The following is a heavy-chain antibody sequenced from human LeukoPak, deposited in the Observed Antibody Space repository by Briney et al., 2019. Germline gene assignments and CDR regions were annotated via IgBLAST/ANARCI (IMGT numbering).Heavy chain of an antibody. D-gene: IGHD5-12*01. V-gene: IGHV4-59*01. Sequence: PSQTLSLTCTVSGGSISSYNWNWIRQPPGKGLEWIGYIYYSGSTNHTPSPRSPVTISVATSKTQFSLKLSSVTAAATAVYSCATNAGGYREAPFDYWGQGTLVTVSS. J-gene: IGHJ4*02. CDR1: GGSISSYN. CDR2: IYYSGST. CDR3: ATNAGGYREAPFDY.